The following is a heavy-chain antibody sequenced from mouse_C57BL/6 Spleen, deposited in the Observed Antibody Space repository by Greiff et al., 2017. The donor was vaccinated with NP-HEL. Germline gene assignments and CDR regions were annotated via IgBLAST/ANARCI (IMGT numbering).Heavy chain of an antibody. D-gene: IGHD1-1*02. CDR2: IYPGSGST. CDR3: ARVVGAMDY. Sequence: QVQLQQSGAELVKPGASVKMSCKASGYTFTSYWITWVKQRPGQGLEWIGDIYPGSGSTNYNEKFKSKATLTVDTSSSTSYMQLSSLTSEDSAVYYCARVVGAMDYWGQGTSVTVSS. V-gene: IGHV1-55*01. CDR1: GYTFTSYW. J-gene: IGHJ4*01.